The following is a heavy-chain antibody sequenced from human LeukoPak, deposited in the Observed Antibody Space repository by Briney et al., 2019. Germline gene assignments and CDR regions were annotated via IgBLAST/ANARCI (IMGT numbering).Heavy chain of an antibody. CDR3: AREANDDSSGYYYFDY. J-gene: IGHJ4*02. CDR1: GYTFTSYD. D-gene: IGHD3-22*01. V-gene: IGHV1-18*01. Sequence: GASVKVSCKASGYTFTSYDINWVRQAPGQGLEWMGWISAYNGNTNYAQKLQGRVTMTTDTSTSTAYMELRSLRSDDTAVYYCAREANDDSSGYYYFDYWGQGTLVTVSS. CDR2: ISAYNGNT.